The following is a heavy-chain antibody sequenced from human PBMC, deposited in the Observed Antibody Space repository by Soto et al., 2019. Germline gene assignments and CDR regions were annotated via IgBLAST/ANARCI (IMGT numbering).Heavy chain of an antibody. CDR1: GGSFSGYY. CDR2: INHSGST. CDR3: ARGNLGAAAGRRERYYYGMDV. Sequence: SETLSLTCAVYGGSFSGYYWSWIRQPPGKGLEWIGEINHSGSTNYNRSLKSRVTISVHTSKNQFSLKLSSVTAADTAVYYCARGNLGAAAGRRERYYYGMDVWGKGTTVTV. J-gene: IGHJ6*04. V-gene: IGHV4-34*01. D-gene: IGHD6-13*01.